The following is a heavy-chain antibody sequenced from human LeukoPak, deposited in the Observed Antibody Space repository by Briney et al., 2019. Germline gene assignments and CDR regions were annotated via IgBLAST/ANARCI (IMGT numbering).Heavy chain of an antibody. CDR2: INPSGGST. Sequence: ASVKVSCKASGYTFTSYYMHWVQQAPGQGLEWMGIINPSGGSTSYAQKFQGRVTMTRDTSTSTVYMELSSLRSEDTAVYYCASPWPNCSSTSCYIVYWGQGTLVTVSS. D-gene: IGHD2-2*02. CDR1: GYTFTSYY. V-gene: IGHV1-46*01. J-gene: IGHJ4*02. CDR3: ASPWPNCSSTSCYIVY.